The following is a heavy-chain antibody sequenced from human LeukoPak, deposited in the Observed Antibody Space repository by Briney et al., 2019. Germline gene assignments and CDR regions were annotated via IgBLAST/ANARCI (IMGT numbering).Heavy chain of an antibody. CDR1: GFTFDDYA. CDR2: ITGDGYRT. D-gene: IGHD4-17*01. CDR3: SKDKDGENDDEEPYYFDF. Sequence: GGSLRLSCAASGFTFDDYAMHWVRQAPGKGLEWVSLITGDGYRTYYADSVKGRFTISRDNTKNSLYLQMNSLRIEDNAMYYCSKDKDGENDDEEPYYFDFWGQGTLVTVSS. V-gene: IGHV3-43*02. J-gene: IGHJ4*02.